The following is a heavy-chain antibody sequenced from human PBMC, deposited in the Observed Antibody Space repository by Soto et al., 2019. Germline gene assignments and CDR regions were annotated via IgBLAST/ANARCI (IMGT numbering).Heavy chain of an antibody. CDR1: GYTFTTYD. D-gene: IGHD4-17*01. CDR3: ARGDYGDYADY. CDR2: ISPSSANT. J-gene: IGHJ4*02. V-gene: IGHV1-8*01. Sequence: QVQLVQSGAEVKKPGASVKVSCKASGYTFTTYDISWVRQATGQGLEWMGWISPSSANTGYAQNFQGRVTMTRNTSISTAYMELSSLRSEDTAVYYCARGDYGDYADYWGQGTLVTVSS.